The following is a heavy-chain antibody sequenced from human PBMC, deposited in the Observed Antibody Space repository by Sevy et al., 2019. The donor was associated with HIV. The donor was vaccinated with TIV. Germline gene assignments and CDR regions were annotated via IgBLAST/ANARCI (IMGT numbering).Heavy chain of an antibody. CDR3: TTERHYRFQW. CDR1: GFTFGDYA. Sequence: GGSLRLSCTASGFTFGDYAMSWVRQAPGKGLECVSTLYGNDNTDYADSVKGRFTISRDNSKNTLSLQMNSLRAEDTAVYYCTTERHYRFQWWGRGTLVTVSS. D-gene: IGHD4-4*01. V-gene: IGHV3-23*01. J-gene: IGHJ4*02. CDR2: LYGNDNT.